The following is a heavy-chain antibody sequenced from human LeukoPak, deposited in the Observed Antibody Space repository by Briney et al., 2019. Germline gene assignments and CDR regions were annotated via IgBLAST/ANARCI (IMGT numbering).Heavy chain of an antibody. D-gene: IGHD3-22*01. CDR3: ARVTGYMIEDYFDY. Sequence: SQTLSLTCTVSGGSISSGSDYWSWIRQPAGKGLEWIGRIYFRGSTNYNPSLKSRVTISVETSKNQFSLKLSSVTAADTAVYYCARVTGYMIEDYFDYWGQGTLVTVSS. J-gene: IGHJ4*02. V-gene: IGHV4-61*02. CDR1: GGSISSGSDY. CDR2: IYFRGST.